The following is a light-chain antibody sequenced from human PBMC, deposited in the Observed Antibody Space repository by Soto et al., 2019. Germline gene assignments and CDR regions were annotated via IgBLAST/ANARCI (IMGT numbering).Light chain of an antibody. CDR2: EVS. J-gene: IGLJ1*01. V-gene: IGLV2-8*01. CDR3: SSYAGSNNYV. CDR1: SSDVGAYNY. Sequence: QSALTQPPSASGSPGQSVTISCTGTSSDVGAYNYVSWYQQHPGKAPKLMIYEVSKRPSGVPDRFSGSKSGNTASLTVSGLQADDGADYYCSSYAGSNNYVFGTGTKV.